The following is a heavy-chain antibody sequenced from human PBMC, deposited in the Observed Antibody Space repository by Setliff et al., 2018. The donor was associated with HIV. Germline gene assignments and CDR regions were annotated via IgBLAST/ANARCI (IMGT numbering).Heavy chain of an antibody. D-gene: IGHD5-12*01. J-gene: IGHJ6*02. Sequence: SVKVSCKASGGTFSSYAINWVRQAPGQGLEWMGGIIPILGIANYAQKFQGRVTITADKLTNTVYMDLSGLRPDDTAVYYCARQEVARQYFNNGMDVWGQGTTVTVSS. CDR1: GGTFSSYA. V-gene: IGHV1-69*10. CDR3: ARQEVARQYFNNGMDV. CDR2: IIPILGIA.